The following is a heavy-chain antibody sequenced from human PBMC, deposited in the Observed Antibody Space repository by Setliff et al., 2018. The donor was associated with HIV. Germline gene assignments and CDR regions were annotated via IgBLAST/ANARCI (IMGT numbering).Heavy chain of an antibody. D-gene: IGHD2-15*01. CDR2: ISANNGNT. CDR1: GYTFTDYY. V-gene: IGHV1-2*02. J-gene: IGHJ6*03. Sequence: ASVKVSCKASGYTFTDYYIHWVRQAPGQGLEWMGWISANNGNTNYAQKYQGRVTMTWDPSTGIGYMELNSLRADDTAVYYCARGIDILVKMGIYYHYMDVWGKGTTVTVSS. CDR3: ARGIDILVKMGIYYHYMDV.